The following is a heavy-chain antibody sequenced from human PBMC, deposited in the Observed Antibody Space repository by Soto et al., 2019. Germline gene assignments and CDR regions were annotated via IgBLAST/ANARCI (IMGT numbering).Heavy chain of an antibody. V-gene: IGHV4-31*03. CDR3: ARDRSSSSSVLDY. Sequence: QVQLQESGPGLVKPSQTLSLTCTVSGGSISSGGYYWSWIRQHPGKGLEWIGYIYYSGSTYSNPSLKSRVTISVDTSKNPFSLKLSSVTAADTAVYYCARDRSSSSSVLDYWGQGTLVTVSS. D-gene: IGHD6-6*01. CDR1: GGSISSGGYY. J-gene: IGHJ4*02. CDR2: IYYSGST.